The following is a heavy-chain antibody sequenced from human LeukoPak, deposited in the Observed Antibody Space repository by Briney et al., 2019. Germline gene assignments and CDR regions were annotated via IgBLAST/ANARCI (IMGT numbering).Heavy chain of an antibody. D-gene: IGHD3-9*01. CDR2: IYHSGST. CDR1: GYSISSGYY. CDR3: ARSAAYYDILTGYYNSGAEYFQH. V-gene: IGHV4-38-2*02. J-gene: IGHJ1*01. Sequence: SETLSLTCTVSGYSISSGYYWGWIRQPPGKGLEWIGSIYHSGSTYYNPSLKSRVTISVDTSKNQFSLKLSSVTAADTAVYYCARSAAYYDILTGYYNSGAEYFQHWGQGTLVTVSS.